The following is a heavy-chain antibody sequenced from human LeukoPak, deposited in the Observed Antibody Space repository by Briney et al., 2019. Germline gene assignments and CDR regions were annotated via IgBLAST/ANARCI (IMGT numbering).Heavy chain of an antibody. V-gene: IGHV4-59*01. J-gene: IGHJ4*02. CDR1: GGSISSYY. CDR2: IYYSGST. CDR3: ARRTNAIFGVAPLDY. Sequence: SETLSLTCTVSGGSISSYYWSWIRQPPGKGLEWIGYIYYSGSTNYNPSLKSRVTISVDTSKNQFSLKLSSVTAADTAVYYCARRTNAIFGVAPLDYWGQGTLVTVSS. D-gene: IGHD3-3*01.